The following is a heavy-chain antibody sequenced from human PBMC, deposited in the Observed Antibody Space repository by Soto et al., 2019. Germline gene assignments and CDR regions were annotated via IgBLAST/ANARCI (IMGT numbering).Heavy chain of an antibody. V-gene: IGHV1-18*04. CDR2: ISAYNGNT. J-gene: IGHJ4*02. Sequence: APVKVSCKASGYTFTSYGISWVRQAPGQGLEWMGWISAYNGNTNYAQKLQGRVTMTTDTSTSTAYMELRSLRSDDTAVYYCARDQRWDDYYGSVSYSFNYWGQGTLVTVSS. CDR1: GYTFTSYG. D-gene: IGHD3-10*01. CDR3: ARDQRWDDYYGSVSYSFNY.